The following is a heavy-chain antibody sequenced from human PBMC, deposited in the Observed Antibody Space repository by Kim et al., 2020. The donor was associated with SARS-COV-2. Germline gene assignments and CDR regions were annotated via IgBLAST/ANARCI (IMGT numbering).Heavy chain of an antibody. J-gene: IGHJ6*02. CDR2: IKSKTDGGTT. Sequence: GGSLRLSCAASGFTFSNAWMSWVRQAPGKGLEWVGRIKSKTDGGTTDYAAPVKGRFTISRDDSKNTLYLQMNSLKTEDTAVYYCTTEPLYYDFWSGYFLPNSYYYYGMDVWGQGTTVTVSS. D-gene: IGHD3-3*01. CDR3: TTEPLYYDFWSGYFLPNSYYYYGMDV. V-gene: IGHV3-15*01. CDR1: GFTFSNAW.